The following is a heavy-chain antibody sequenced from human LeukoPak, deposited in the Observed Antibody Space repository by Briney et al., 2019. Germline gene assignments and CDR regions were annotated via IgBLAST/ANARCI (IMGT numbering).Heavy chain of an antibody. Sequence: GRSLRLSCAASGFTFSSYGMHWVRQAPGKGLEWVAVIWYDGSNKYYADSVKGRFTISRDSSKNTLYLQMNSLRAEDTAVYYCARVVHNYGRGALDYWGQGTLVTVSS. D-gene: IGHD3-10*02. CDR2: IWYDGSNK. J-gene: IGHJ4*02. CDR3: ARVVHNYGRGALDY. V-gene: IGHV3-33*01. CDR1: GFTFSSYG.